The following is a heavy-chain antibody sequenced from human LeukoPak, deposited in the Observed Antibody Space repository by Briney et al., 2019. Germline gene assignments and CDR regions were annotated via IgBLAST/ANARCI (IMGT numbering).Heavy chain of an antibody. Sequence: KPGGSLRLSCAASGFTFSSFSMNWVPQAPGKGLEWISYICSSRSYVCNADSVKGRFTISRDNARNSLYLQMNSLRAEDTAVYYCAREGRWELRYYFDYWGQGTLVTVSS. D-gene: IGHD1-26*01. CDR3: AREGRWELRYYFDY. CDR1: GFTFSSFS. CDR2: ICSSRSYV. J-gene: IGHJ4*02. V-gene: IGHV3-21*01.